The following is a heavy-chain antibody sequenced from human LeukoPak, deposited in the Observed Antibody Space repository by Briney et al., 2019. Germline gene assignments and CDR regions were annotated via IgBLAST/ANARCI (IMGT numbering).Heavy chain of an antibody. J-gene: IGHJ4*02. CDR2: IYHTRST. CDR1: GGSINTNNW. CDR3: ARARNEILAGYYSFDY. Sequence: SGTLSLTCAVSGGSINTNNWWSWVRRPPGKGLEWIGEIYHTRSTNYNPSLKSRVTISGDKSKNQFSLKLSSVTAADTAIYYCARARNEILAGYYSFDYWGQGILVTVSS. V-gene: IGHV4-4*02. D-gene: IGHD3-9*01.